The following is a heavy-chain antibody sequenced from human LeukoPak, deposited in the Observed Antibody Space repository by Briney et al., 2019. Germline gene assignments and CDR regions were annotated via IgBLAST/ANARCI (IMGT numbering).Heavy chain of an antibody. CDR3: TSAIVGVTDY. Sequence: PGGSLRLSCAASGFTFSGSAMHWVRQASGKGLEWVGRIRNKPYSYATAYAASVKGRFAISRDDSKNTTYLQMNSLKTEDTAVYYCTSAIVGVTDYWGQGTLVIVSS. D-gene: IGHD1-26*01. CDR1: GFTFSGSA. CDR2: IRNKPYSYAT. V-gene: IGHV3-73*01. J-gene: IGHJ4*02.